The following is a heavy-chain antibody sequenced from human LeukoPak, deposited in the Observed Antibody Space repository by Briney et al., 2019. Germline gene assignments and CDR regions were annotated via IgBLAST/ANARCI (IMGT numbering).Heavy chain of an antibody. Sequence: GGSLRLSCTASGFTFGDYAMSWFRQAPGKGLEWVGFIRSKAYGGTTEYAASVKGRFTISRDDSKSIAYLQMNSLKTEDTAVYYCTRGYSSGWSYYYYYMDVWGKGTTVTISS. CDR2: IRSKAYGGTT. J-gene: IGHJ6*03. CDR1: GFTFGDYA. CDR3: TRGYSSGWSYYYYYMDV. V-gene: IGHV3-49*03. D-gene: IGHD6-19*01.